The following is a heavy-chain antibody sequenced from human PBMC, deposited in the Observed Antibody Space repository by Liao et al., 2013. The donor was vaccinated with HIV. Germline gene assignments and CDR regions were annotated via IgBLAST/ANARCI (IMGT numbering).Heavy chain of an antibody. CDR3: ARGGTRLSMIIVAKRGGALDI. D-gene: IGHD3-22*01. J-gene: IGHJ3*02. CDR1: GGSFSGYY. Sequence: QVQLQQWGAGLLKPSETLSLTCAVYGGSFSGYYWSWIRQPPGKGLEWIGEINHSGSTNYNPSLKSRVTISEDTSKNQFSLKLWSVTAADTAAYYCARGGTRLSMIIVAKRGGALDIWGQGTMVTVSS. CDR2: INHSGST. V-gene: IGHV4-34*01.